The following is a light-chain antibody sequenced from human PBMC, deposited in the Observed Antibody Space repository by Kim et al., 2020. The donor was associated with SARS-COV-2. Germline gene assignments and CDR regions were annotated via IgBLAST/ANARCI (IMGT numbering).Light chain of an antibody. CDR1: RSNIGRNA. CDR3: TTWDDSLNGPV. Sequence: QSVLTQPPSVSEAPGQRVTISCSGGRSNIGRNAVNWYQQLPGKAPKLLIYYDDLLPSGVSGRFSGSKSGTSASLAISGLQSEDEADYYCTTWDDSLNGPVFGGGTQLTVL. CDR2: YDD. V-gene: IGLV1-36*01. J-gene: IGLJ3*02.